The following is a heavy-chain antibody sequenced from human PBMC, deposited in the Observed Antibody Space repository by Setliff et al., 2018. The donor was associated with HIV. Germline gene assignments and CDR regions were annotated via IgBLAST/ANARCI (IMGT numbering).Heavy chain of an antibody. CDR1: GFTFTDYW. Sequence: GASLKISCAASGFTFTDYWMHWVRQVPGQGLVWVSRINVDGSSISYADSVKGRFTISRDNAKNTLFLQMNSLRAEDTAVYYCARLPQDVRSSIDFWGQGTLVTVSS. CDR2: INVDGSSI. J-gene: IGHJ4*02. CDR3: ARLPQDVRSSIDF. D-gene: IGHD6-6*01. V-gene: IGHV3-74*01.